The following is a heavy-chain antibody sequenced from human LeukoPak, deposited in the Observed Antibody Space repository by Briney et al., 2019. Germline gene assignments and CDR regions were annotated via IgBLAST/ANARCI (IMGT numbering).Heavy chain of an antibody. V-gene: IGHV3-48*01. J-gene: IGHJ5*02. CDR1: GFTFSSYS. D-gene: IGHD4-17*01. Sequence: GGSLGLSCAASGFTFSSYSMNWVRQAPGKGLEWVSYISSSSTIYYADSVKGRFTISRDNAKNSLYLQMNSLRAEDTAVYYCARGYGDYVDWFDPWGQGTLVTVSS. CDR2: ISSSSTI. CDR3: ARGYGDYVDWFDP.